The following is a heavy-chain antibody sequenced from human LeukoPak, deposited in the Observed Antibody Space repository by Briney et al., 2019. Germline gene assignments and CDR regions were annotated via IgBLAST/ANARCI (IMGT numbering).Heavy chain of an antibody. Sequence: PGGSLRLSCAASGFTFGRFAMDWVRQAPGKGLEWVSSITGNDGTTYYADSVKGRFTISRDNAKNSLYLQMNSLRAEDTAVYYCAGDVDIVATIGYYYYGMDVWGQGTTVTVSS. V-gene: IGHV3-23*01. D-gene: IGHD5-12*01. CDR3: AGDVDIVATIGYYYYGMDV. CDR2: ITGNDGTT. CDR1: GFTFGRFA. J-gene: IGHJ6*02.